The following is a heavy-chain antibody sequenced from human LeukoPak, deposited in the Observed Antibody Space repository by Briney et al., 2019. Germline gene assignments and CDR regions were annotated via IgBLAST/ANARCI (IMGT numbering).Heavy chain of an antibody. V-gene: IGHV1-2*02. D-gene: IGHD1-26*01. CDR2: INPDSGGT. Sequence: ASVKVSCKASGYTFTGYYMHWVRQAPGQGLEWVGWINPDSGGTNYAQKLQGRVTMTTDTSTSTAYMELRSLRSDDTAVYYCARDYGRSGSYNFDYWGQGTLVTVSS. J-gene: IGHJ4*02. CDR3: ARDYGRSGSYNFDY. CDR1: GYTFTGYY.